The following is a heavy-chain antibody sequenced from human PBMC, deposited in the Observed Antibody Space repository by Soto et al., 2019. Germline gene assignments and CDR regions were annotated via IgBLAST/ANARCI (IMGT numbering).Heavy chain of an antibody. CDR1: GFTFSSYG. D-gene: IGHD5-12*01. V-gene: IGHV3-33*01. CDR3: ARDGEMATEYYYYYGMDV. CDR2: IWYDGSNK. J-gene: IGHJ6*02. Sequence: QVQLVESGGGVVQPGRSLRLSCAASGFTFSSYGMHWVRQAPGKGLEWVAVIWYDGSNKYYADSVKGRFTISRDNSKNTLYLQMNSLRAEDTAVYYCARDGEMATEYYYYYGMDVWGQGTTVTVSS.